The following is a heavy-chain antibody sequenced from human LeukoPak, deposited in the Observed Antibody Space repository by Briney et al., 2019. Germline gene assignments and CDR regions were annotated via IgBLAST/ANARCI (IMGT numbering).Heavy chain of an antibody. D-gene: IGHD5-12*01. CDR2: TNHSGST. J-gene: IGHJ6*04. V-gene: IGHV4-34*01. CDR1: GVSFSGYY. Sequence: SETLSLTCAVYGVSFSGYYWSWIRQPPGQGREWIGETNHSGSTNYDPSLKSRVTISVDTSKNQFSLKLSSVTAADTAVYYCARGNGDIVATTYYYYGMDVWGKGTTVTVSS. CDR3: ARGNGDIVATTYYYYGMDV.